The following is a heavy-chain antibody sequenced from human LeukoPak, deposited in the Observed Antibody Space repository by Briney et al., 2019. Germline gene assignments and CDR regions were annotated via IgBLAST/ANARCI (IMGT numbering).Heavy chain of an antibody. CDR2: ISSSGSTI. CDR3: ARGQLEYLIDY. V-gene: IGHV3-48*03. J-gene: IGHJ4*02. Sequence: GGSLRLSCAASGFTFSSYEMNWVRQAPGKGLEWVSYISSSGSTIYYADSVKGRFTISRDNAKNSLYLQMNSLRAEDTAVYYCARGQLEYLIDYWGQGTLVTVSS. D-gene: IGHD1-1*01. CDR1: GFTFSSYE.